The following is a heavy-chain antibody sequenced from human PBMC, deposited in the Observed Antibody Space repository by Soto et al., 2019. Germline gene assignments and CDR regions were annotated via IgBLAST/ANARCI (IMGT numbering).Heavy chain of an antibody. CDR3: AMAPSCTVCYGMDV. V-gene: IGHV1-24*01. Sequence: QVQLVQSGAEVKKPGASVKVSCKVSGYTLTELSMHWVRQAPGKGLEWMGGFDPEDGETIYAQKFQGRVTVTEDTSTDTAYMELSSLRSEDTAVYYCAMAPSCTVCYGMDVWGQGTTVTVSS. D-gene: IGHD4-17*01. CDR2: FDPEDGET. J-gene: IGHJ6*02. CDR1: GYTLTELS.